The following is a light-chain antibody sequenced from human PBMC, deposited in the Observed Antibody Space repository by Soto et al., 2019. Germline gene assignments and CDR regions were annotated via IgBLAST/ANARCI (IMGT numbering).Light chain of an antibody. V-gene: IGLV2-11*01. CDR2: DVS. J-gene: IGLJ2*01. CDR3: CSYAGSLV. Sequence: QSALTQPRSVSGSPGQPVTISCTGTSSDVGGYNYVSWYQQHPGKAPKLMIYDVSKRPSGVPDRFSGSKSGNTASLTISGLQAEDEADYYCCSYAGSLVFGGGTKLTVL. CDR1: SSDVGGYNY.